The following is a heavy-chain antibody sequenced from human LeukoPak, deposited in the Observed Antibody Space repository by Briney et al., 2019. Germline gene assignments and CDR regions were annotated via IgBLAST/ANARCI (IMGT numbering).Heavy chain of an antibody. D-gene: IGHD5-12*01. Sequence: QPGGSLRLSCAASGFTFSSYGMHWVRQAPGEGLEWVAVISYDGSNKYYADSVKGRFTISRDNSKNTLYLQMNSLRAEDTAVYYCAKDFQIRYSGYPGYFDYWGQGTLVTVSS. V-gene: IGHV3-30*18. J-gene: IGHJ4*02. CDR1: GFTFSSYG. CDR3: AKDFQIRYSGYPGYFDY. CDR2: ISYDGSNK.